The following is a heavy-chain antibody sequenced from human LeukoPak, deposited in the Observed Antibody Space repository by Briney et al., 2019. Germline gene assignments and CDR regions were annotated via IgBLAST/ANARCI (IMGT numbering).Heavy chain of an antibody. J-gene: IGHJ5*01. V-gene: IGHV5-51*01. CDR1: GYSFTNYW. D-gene: IGHD6-25*01. CDR2: IYPGDSDT. CDR3: AGRQAAAVNWFDS. Sequence: GESLKISCKGSGYSFTNYWIGWVRQMPGKGLEWMGIIYPGDSDTRYSPSFQGQVTITADKSISTAYLQWSSLKASDTAMYYCAGRQAAAVNWFDSWGQGTLVTVSS.